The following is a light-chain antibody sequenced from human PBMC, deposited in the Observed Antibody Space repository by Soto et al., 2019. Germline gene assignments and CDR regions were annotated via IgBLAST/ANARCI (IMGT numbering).Light chain of an antibody. CDR3: NSYTSSSTLV. CDR2: EVS. V-gene: IGLV2-14*01. CDR1: SSDVGAYNY. J-gene: IGLJ3*02. Sequence: QSVLTQPASVSGSPGQSITISCTGTSSDVGAYNYVSWYQQHPGKAPKLMIYEVSNRPSGVSNRFSGSKSGNTASLTISGLQVEDEADYYCNSYTSSSTLVFGGGTKLTVL.